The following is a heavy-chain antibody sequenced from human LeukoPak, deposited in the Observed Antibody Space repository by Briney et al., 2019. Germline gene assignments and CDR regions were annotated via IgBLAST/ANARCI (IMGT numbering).Heavy chain of an antibody. CDR1: GGTFSSYA. J-gene: IGHJ3*02. CDR2: IIPIFGTA. Sequence: SVKVSCKASGGTFSSYAISWVRQAPGQGLEWMGGIIPIFGTANYAQKFQGRVTITADESTSTAYMELSSLRSEDTAVYYCARGYYDFWSAYYTYYAFNIWGQGTMATVSS. D-gene: IGHD3-3*01. CDR3: ARGYYDFWSAYYTYYAFNI. V-gene: IGHV1-69*13.